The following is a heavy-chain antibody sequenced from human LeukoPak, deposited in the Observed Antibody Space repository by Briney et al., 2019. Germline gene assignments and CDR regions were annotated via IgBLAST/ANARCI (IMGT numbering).Heavy chain of an antibody. CDR1: GATFDSHY. V-gene: IGHV3-7*01. CDR3: ASAAGWESAY. J-gene: IGHJ4*02. D-gene: IGHD1-26*01. Sequence: GGSLRLSCAASGATFDSHYMTWVRQTAEKGVEWVANINQDGSEKNYVDSVKGRFTISRDNAKKSLYLQMNSLRAEDTAVYYCASAAGWESAYWGQGTLVTVSS. CDR2: INQDGSEK.